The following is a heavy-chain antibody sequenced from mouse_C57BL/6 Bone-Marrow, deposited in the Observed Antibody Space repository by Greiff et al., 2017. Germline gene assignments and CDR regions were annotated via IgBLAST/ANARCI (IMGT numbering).Heavy chain of an antibody. D-gene: IGHD3-1*01. V-gene: IGHV7-3*01. J-gene: IGHJ4*01. CDR3: ARYMEGLHYYAMDY. Sequence: EVKLMESGGGLVQPGGSLSLSCAASGFTFTDYYMSWVRQPPGKALEWLGFIRNKANGYTTEYSASVKGRFTISRDNSQSILYLQMNALRAEDSATYYCARYMEGLHYYAMDYWGQGTSVTVSS. CDR2: IRNKANGYTT. CDR1: GFTFTDYY.